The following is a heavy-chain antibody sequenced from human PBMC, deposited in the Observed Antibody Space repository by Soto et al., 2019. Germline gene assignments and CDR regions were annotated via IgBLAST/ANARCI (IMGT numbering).Heavy chain of an antibody. CDR2: IYYSGST. CDR1: GGSISSSSYY. D-gene: IGHD3-22*01. Sequence: PSETLSLTCTVSGGSISSSSYYWGWIRQPPGKGLEWIGSIYYSGSTYYNPSLKSRVTISVDTSKNQFSLKLSSVTAADTAVYYCASQTYYYDSSGYYTFDYWGQGTLVTVSS. J-gene: IGHJ4*02. CDR3: ASQTYYYDSSGYYTFDY. V-gene: IGHV4-39*01.